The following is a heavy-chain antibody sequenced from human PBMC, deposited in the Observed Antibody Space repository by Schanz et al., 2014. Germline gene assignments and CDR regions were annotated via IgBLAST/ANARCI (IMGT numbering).Heavy chain of an antibody. CDR2: IYHSGNT. V-gene: IGHV4-4*02. CDR1: GASISSSNW. CDR3: ARGHHPHGITVAARGFDP. D-gene: IGHD6-19*01. J-gene: IGHJ5*02. Sequence: QVQLQESGPGLVKPSGTLSLTCAVSGASISSSNWWSWVRQPPGKGLEWIGEIYHSGNTNYNASLKSRVTISVDKSKSQFPLKVTSMTAADTAVYYCARGHHPHGITVAARGFDPWGQGTLVTVSS.